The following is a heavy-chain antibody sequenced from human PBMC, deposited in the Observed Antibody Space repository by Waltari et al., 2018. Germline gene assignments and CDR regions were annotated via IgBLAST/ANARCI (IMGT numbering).Heavy chain of an antibody. V-gene: IGHV4-59*01. CDR1: GGSITSDY. CDR2: IYHSGTT. J-gene: IGHJ5*02. CDR3: ARTGDYRITISGVVPHWFDP. D-gene: IGHD3-3*01. Sequence: QVQLMESGPELVRPSETLSLTCNVSGGSITSDYWSWVRQPPGKGLEWVGYIYHSGTTNYNPSLRRRVSISVDTSKTQFSLKLNYVTPADTAVYYCARTGDYRITISGVVPHWFDPWGQGTLVTVSS.